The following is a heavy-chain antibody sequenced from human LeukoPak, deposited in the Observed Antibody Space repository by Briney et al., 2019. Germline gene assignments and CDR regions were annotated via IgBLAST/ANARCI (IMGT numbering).Heavy chain of an antibody. Sequence: PGRSLRLSCAASGFTFSSYGMHWVRQAPGKGLEWVAVISYDGSNKYYADSVKGRFTISRDNSKNTLYLQMNSLRAEDTAVYYCAKLLFCRGGSCQPPYGMDVGEKGTTFPVS. CDR1: GFTFSSYG. J-gene: IGHJ6*04. D-gene: IGHD2-15*01. CDR2: ISYDGSNK. V-gene: IGHV3-30*18. CDR3: AKLLFCRGGSCQPPYGMDV.